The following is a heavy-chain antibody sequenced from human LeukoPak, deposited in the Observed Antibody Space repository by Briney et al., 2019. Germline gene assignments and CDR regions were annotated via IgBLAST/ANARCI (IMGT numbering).Heavy chain of an antibody. Sequence: SETLSLTCTVSGGSISSYYWSWIRQPPGKGLEWIGYIYYSGSTNYNPSLKSRVTISVDTSKNQFSLKLSSVTAADTAVYYCARHRAGLRYFDLWGRGTLVTVSS. CDR1: GGSISSYY. CDR2: IYYSGST. CDR3: ARHRAGLRYFDL. J-gene: IGHJ2*01. V-gene: IGHV4-59*08. D-gene: IGHD3-10*01.